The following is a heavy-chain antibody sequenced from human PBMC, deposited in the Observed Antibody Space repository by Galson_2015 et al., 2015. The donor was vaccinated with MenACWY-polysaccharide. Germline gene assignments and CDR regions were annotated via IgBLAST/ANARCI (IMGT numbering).Heavy chain of an antibody. CDR1: GYTFTSYG. V-gene: IGHV1-18*01. J-gene: IGHJ6*02. Sequence: QSGAEVKKPGASVKVSCKASGYTFTSYGISWVRQAPGQGLEWMGWISAYNGNTNYAQKLQGRVTMTTDTSTSTAYMELRSLRSDDTAVYYCARDPWGGFGVVNPDYYGMDVWGQGTTVTVSS. D-gene: IGHD3-3*01. CDR3: ARDPWGGFGVVNPDYYGMDV. CDR2: ISAYNGNT.